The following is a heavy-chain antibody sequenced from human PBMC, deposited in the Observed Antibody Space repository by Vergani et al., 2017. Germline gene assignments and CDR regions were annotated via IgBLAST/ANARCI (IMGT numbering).Heavy chain of an antibody. D-gene: IGHD2-15*01. CDR1: GGTFSSYV. CDR3: ARVRCSGSSCYSFRVGSFAS. V-gene: IGHV1-69*12. Sequence: QVQLVQSGAEVKKPGSSVKVSCKASGGTFSSYVISWVRQAPGQGLEWMGGIIPIFGTANYAQKFQGRVTITADESTSTAYMELSSLRSEDTAVYYCARVRCSGSSCYSFRVGSFASWSERTILTVYS. J-gene: IGHJ3*02. CDR2: IIPIFGTA.